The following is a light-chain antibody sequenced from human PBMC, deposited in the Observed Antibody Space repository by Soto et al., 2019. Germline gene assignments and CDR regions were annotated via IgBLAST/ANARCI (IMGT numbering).Light chain of an antibody. CDR1: HDINNY. CDR2: DGA. Sequence: DIQMTQSPASLSASVGDRVTITCQASHDINNYLNWFQQKQGKAPKLLIYDGANLKTGVPSRFSARGFGTDFTLTINNLQPEDIATYYCQQYDNVPWTFGQGTRLEIK. CDR3: QQYDNVPWT. V-gene: IGKV1-33*01. J-gene: IGKJ2*01.